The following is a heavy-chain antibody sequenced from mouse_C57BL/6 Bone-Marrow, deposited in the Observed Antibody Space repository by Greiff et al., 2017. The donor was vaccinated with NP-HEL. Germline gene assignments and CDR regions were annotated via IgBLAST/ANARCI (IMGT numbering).Heavy chain of an antibody. J-gene: IGHJ2*01. V-gene: IGHV1-53*01. D-gene: IGHD1-1*01. CDR2: INPSNGGT. CDR1: GYTFTSYW. Sequence: QVQLQQPGTELVKPGASVKLSCKASGYTFTSYWMHWVKQRPGQGLEWIGNINPSNGGTNYNEKFKSMATLTVDKSSSTAYMQLSSLTSEDSAVYYCARWGILYYYGSSPYYFDYWGQGTTLTVSS. CDR3: ARWGILYYYGSSPYYFDY.